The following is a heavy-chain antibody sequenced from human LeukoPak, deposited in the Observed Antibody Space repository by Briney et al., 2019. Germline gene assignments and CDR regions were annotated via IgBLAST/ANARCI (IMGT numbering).Heavy chain of an antibody. CDR2: IYYSGST. D-gene: IGHD6-6*01. CDR1: GGSISSGGYY. CDR3: ARGRIAARSGRNYYYYGMDV. Sequence: SETLSLTCTVSGGSISSGGYYWSWIRQHPEKGLEWIGYIYYSGSTYYNPSLKSRVTISVDTSKNQFSLKLSSVTAADTAVYYCARGRIAARSGRNYYYYGMDVWGQGTTVTVSS. J-gene: IGHJ6*02. V-gene: IGHV4-31*03.